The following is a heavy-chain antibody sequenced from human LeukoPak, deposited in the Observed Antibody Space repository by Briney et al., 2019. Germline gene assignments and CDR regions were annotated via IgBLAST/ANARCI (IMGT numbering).Heavy chain of an antibody. J-gene: IGHJ4*02. CDR2: ISSSSTI. D-gene: IGHD1-26*01. Sequence: PGGSLRLSCAASGFTFSSYSMNWVRQAPGKGLEWASYISSSSTIYYADSVKGRFTISRDNAKNSLYLQMNSLRAEDTAVYYCARDDGGSYYFDYWGQGTLVTVSS. CDR3: ARDDGGSYYFDY. V-gene: IGHV3-48*04. CDR1: GFTFSSYS.